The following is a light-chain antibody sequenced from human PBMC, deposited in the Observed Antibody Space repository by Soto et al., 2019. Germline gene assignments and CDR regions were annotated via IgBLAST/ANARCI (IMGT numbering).Light chain of an antibody. V-gene: IGKV3-20*01. CDR2: GAS. CDR1: QSVRSGY. Sequence: EIVLTQAPGTLSLSPGERATLSCRVSQSVRSGYFAWYQQKPGQAPRLLIVGASSRATGIPDRFSGGGSGTDFTLTISSLEPEDFALYYCHQYDNSPLTFGGGTKVEIK. CDR3: HQYDNSPLT. J-gene: IGKJ4*01.